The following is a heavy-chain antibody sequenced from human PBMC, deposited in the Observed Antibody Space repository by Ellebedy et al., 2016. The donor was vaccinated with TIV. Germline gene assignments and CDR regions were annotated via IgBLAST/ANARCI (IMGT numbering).Heavy chain of an antibody. CDR1: GFTFSSYE. V-gene: IGHV3-21*01. J-gene: IGHJ4*02. CDR2: ISSSSSYI. CDR3: ASPSEGYVFDY. Sequence: GESLKISCAASGFTFSSYEMNWVRQAPGKGLEWVSSISSSSSYIYYADSVKGRFTISRDNAKNSLYLQMNSLRAEDTAVYYCASPSEGYVFDYWGQGTLVTVSS. D-gene: IGHD5-24*01.